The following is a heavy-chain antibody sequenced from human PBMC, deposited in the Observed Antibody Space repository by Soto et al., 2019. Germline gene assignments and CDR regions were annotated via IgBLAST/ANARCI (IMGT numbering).Heavy chain of an antibody. CDR1: GFTFISYG. CDR2: IWYDGSNK. D-gene: IGHD3-10*01. V-gene: IGHV3-33*01. J-gene: IGHJ6*02. CDR3: ARDYYGLWFVSDDYGMDV. Sequence: LRLSCAASGFTFISYGMHWVRQAAVKGLEWVAVIWYDGSNKYYADSVKGRFTISRDNSKNTLYLQMNSLRAEDTAVYYCARDYYGLWFVSDDYGMDVWGHGTTVTVSS.